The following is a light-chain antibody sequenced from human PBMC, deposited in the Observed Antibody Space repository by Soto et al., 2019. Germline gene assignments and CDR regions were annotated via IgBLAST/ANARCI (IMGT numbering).Light chain of an antibody. V-gene: IGKV3-11*01. CDR1: QSVDKY. Sequence: EIVLTQSPATLSFSPGERATLSCRASQSVDKYLVWYQQKPGQAPRLLIYDASSRATGIPARFSGSGSGTDVRLTMTSLEREEVGGYYGQQRTSWPGACGGGTRLGIK. CDR3: QQRTSWPGA. CDR2: DAS. J-gene: IGKJ4*01.